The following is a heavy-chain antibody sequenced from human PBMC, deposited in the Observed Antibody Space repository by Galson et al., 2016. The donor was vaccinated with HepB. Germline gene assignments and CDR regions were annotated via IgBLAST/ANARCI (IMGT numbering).Heavy chain of an antibody. V-gene: IGHV3-23*01. Sequence: SLRLSCAASGFTFSKYAMNWVRQAPGKGLEWVSGIGRQGDSPYFADSVKGRFTISRDNSRNTLYLQMNSLRVDDTAIYYCAKPMGFHVFDIWGQGTMVTVSS. CDR2: IGRQGDSP. CDR3: AKPMGFHVFDI. CDR1: GFTFSKYA. J-gene: IGHJ3*02.